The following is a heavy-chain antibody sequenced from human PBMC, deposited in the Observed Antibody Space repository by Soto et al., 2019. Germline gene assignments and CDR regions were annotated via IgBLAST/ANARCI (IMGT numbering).Heavy chain of an antibody. J-gene: IGHJ5*02. V-gene: IGHV4-31*03. Sequence: PSETLSLTCTVSGGSISSGDYYWNWIRQPPGKGLEWIGYIYYSGNAFYNPSLKSRLTISVDTSKNEFSLKLSSVTAADTAVYYCARVLHCRTTACYAPAYNWFDPWGQGTLVTAPQ. CDR2: IYYSGNA. D-gene: IGHD2-2*01. CDR3: ARVLHCRTTACYAPAYNWFDP. CDR1: GGSISSGDYY.